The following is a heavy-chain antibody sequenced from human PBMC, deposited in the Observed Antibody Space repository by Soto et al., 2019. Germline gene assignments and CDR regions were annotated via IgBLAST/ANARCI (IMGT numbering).Heavy chain of an antibody. Sequence: GASVKVSCKASGGTFSSYTISWVRQAPGQGLEWMGRIIPILGIANYAQKFQGRVTITADKSTSTAYMELSSLRSEDTAVYYCAREDSADYGDYDRYFDYWGQGTLVTVSS. V-gene: IGHV1-69*04. CDR3: AREDSADYGDYDRYFDY. CDR2: IIPILGIA. CDR1: GGTFSSYT. D-gene: IGHD4-17*01. J-gene: IGHJ4*02.